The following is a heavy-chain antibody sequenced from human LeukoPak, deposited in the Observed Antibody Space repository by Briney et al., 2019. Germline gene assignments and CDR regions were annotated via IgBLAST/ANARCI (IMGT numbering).Heavy chain of an antibody. V-gene: IGHV3-30*18. CDR1: GFTFSTYG. CDR3: SKDWGEYYYGSGSYYNSDGY. Sequence: GRSLRLSCEASGFTFSTYGMHWVRQAPGRRLEWVAVISNDGYTQYYADSVKGRFTISRDNSKNALFLQMNSLRAEDTAVYYCSKDWGEYYYGSGSYYNSDGYWGQGTPVTVSS. D-gene: IGHD3-10*01. CDR2: ISNDGYTQ. J-gene: IGHJ4*02.